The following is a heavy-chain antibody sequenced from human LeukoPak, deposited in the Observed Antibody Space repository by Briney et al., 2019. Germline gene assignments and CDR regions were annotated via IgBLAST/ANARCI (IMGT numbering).Heavy chain of an antibody. D-gene: IGHD4-17*01. CDR2: IHGSSNST. J-gene: IGHJ4*02. V-gene: IGHV3-11*04. CDR3: ARGHYGLDY. CDR1: GFTSSDHF. Sequence: GRSLRLSCVASGFTSSDHFFSWIRQAPGKGLACVAYIHGSSNSTYCAHSVEGPFAISRDNAQNSVYLQMYSLRAEDTAIYYCARGHYGLDYWGQGTLFTVSS.